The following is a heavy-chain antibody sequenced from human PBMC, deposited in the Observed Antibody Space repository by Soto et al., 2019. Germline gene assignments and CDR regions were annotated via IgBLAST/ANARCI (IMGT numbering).Heavy chain of an antibody. Sequence: EVQLLESGGGLVQPGGSLRLSCAASGFTFSSYAMTWVRQAPWKGLEWVSGISGSGGSTYYADSVKGRFTFSRDNSKNTLYLQMNSLSAEDTALYYCAKEQYSGYEFSLNLDSWGQGTLVTVSS. J-gene: IGHJ4*02. CDR2: ISGSGGST. D-gene: IGHD5-12*01. V-gene: IGHV3-23*01. CDR1: GFTFSSYA. CDR3: AKEQYSGYEFSLNLDS.